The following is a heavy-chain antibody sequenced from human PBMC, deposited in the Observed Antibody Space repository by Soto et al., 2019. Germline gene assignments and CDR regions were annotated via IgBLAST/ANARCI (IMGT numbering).Heavy chain of an antibody. CDR2: TSAYNGNT. J-gene: IGHJ5*02. D-gene: IGHD6-13*01. V-gene: IGHV1-18*04. CDR1: GYTFTSYG. Sequence: GASVKVSCKASGYTFTSYGISWVRQAPGQGLEWMGWTSAYNGNTNYAQKLQGRVTMTTDTSTSTAYMELRSLRSDDTAVYYCARVWAAAGTSWFDPWGQGTLVTVSS. CDR3: ARVWAAAGTSWFDP.